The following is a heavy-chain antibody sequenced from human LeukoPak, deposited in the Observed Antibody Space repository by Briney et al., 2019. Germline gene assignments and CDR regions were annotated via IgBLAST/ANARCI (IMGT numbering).Heavy chain of an antibody. J-gene: IGHJ4*02. D-gene: IGHD4-17*01. CDR3: ARNARATVNAFDY. V-gene: IGHV4-59*01. CDR1: GGSISSYY. Sequence: SETLSLTCTVSGGSISSYYWSWIRQPPGKGLEWIGYIYYSGSTNYNPPLKSRVTISVDTSKNQFSLKLSSVTAADTAVYYCARNARATVNAFDYWGQGTLVTVSS. CDR2: IYYSGST.